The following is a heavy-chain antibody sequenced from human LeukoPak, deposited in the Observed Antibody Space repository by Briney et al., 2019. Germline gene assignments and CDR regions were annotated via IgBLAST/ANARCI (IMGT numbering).Heavy chain of an antibody. CDR2: INHSGST. CDR1: GGSFSGYY. D-gene: IGHD6-6*01. J-gene: IGHJ4*02. Sequence: SETLSLTCAVYGGSFSGYYWSWIRQPPGKGLEWIGEINHSGSTNYNPSLKSRVTISVDTSKNQFSLKLSSETAADTAVYYCARVSIAARSDYWGQGTLVTVSS. V-gene: IGHV4-34*01. CDR3: ARVSIAARSDY.